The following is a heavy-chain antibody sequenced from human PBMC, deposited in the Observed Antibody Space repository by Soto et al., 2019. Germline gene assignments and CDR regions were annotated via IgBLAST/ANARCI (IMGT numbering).Heavy chain of an antibody. CDR3: VREAVVKGDY. CDR2: ISAYNGNT. Sequence: ASVEVCCKASGYTFIRCGSSWGRQAPGQGLEWMGCISAYNGNTNDAQKLQGRVTMTTDTSTSTAYMELRSLRSDDTAVYYCVREAVVKGDYWGQGTLVTVSS. V-gene: IGHV1-18*04. CDR1: GYTFIRCG. J-gene: IGHJ4*02. D-gene: IGHD3-22*01.